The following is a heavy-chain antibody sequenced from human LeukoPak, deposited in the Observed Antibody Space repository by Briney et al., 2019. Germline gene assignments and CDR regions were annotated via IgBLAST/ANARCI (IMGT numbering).Heavy chain of an antibody. J-gene: IGHJ4*02. V-gene: IGHV3-23*01. D-gene: IGHD2-15*01. CDR1: GFTFTDYG. CDR2: ISGSGAST. CDR3: ARGVVVAAYFDY. Sequence: GGTLRLSCAASGFTFTDYGINWVRQAPGKGLEWVSSISGSGASTYYADSVEGRFTISRDNSKNTLYLQMNSLRAEDTAVYYCARGVVVAAYFDYWGQGTLVTVSS.